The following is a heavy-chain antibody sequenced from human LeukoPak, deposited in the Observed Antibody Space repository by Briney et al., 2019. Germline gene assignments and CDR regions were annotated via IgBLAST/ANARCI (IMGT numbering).Heavy chain of an antibody. CDR3: ARDRGYSTFDI. Sequence: GGSLRLSCAASGFTFSSYEMNWVRQAPGKGLEWVANIKEDGSEKNYVDSVKGRLTISRDNAKNSVYLQMNSLRAEDTAVYYCARDRGYSTFDIWGQGTMVTVSS. CDR1: GFTFSSYE. D-gene: IGHD5-18*01. J-gene: IGHJ3*02. V-gene: IGHV3-7*05. CDR2: IKEDGSEK.